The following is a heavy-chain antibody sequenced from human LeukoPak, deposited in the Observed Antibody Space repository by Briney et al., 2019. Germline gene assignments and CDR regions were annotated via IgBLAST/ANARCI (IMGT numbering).Heavy chain of an antibody. D-gene: IGHD1-1*01. CDR2: ISSSSSYI. V-gene: IGHV3-21*01. J-gene: IGHJ4*02. CDR1: GFTFSSYS. Sequence: PGGSLRLSCAASGFTFSSYSMNWVRQAPGKGLEWVSSISSSSSYIHYADSVRGRFTISRDNAKNSLFLQMNSLRGEDTAVYYCARCTTGKTFGSLREIKKSREIDYWGQGTLVTVSS. CDR3: ARCTTGKTFGSLREIKKSREIDY.